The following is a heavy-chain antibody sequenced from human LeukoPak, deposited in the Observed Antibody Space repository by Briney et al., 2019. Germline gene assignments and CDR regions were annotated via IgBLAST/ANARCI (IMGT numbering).Heavy chain of an antibody. CDR1: GFTFDDYA. V-gene: IGHV3-43*02. CDR2: ISGDGGST. CDR3: AKGCLDHGYCSGGRFDY. Sequence: TGGSLRLSCAASGFTFDDYAMHWVRQAPGKGLEWVSLISGDGGSTYYADSVKGRFTISRDNSKNSLYLQMNSLRTEDTALYYCAKGCLDHGYCSGGRFDYWGQGTLVTVSS. D-gene: IGHD2-15*01. J-gene: IGHJ4*02.